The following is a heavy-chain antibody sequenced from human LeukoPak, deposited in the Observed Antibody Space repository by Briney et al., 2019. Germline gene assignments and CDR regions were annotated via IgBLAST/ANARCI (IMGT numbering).Heavy chain of an antibody. Sequence: GGSLRLSCAASGFTFSSYAMHWVRQAPGKGLEWVAVISYDGSNKYYADSVKGRFTISRDNSKNTLYLQMSSLRAEDTAVYYCARDSAVTTSHHFGYWGQGTLVTVSS. CDR2: ISYDGSNK. D-gene: IGHD4-17*01. CDR3: ARDSAVTTSHHFGY. V-gene: IGHV3-30-3*01. J-gene: IGHJ4*02. CDR1: GFTFSSYA.